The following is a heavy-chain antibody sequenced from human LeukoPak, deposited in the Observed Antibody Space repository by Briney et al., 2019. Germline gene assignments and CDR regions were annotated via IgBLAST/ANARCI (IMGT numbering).Heavy chain of an antibody. CDR3: VKDMGFGFGDLEACDI. Sequence: GGSLRLSCAASGFTFSSYSMNWVRQAPGKGLEWVSSISTSGSYIYYANSMKGRFTISRDNAKNSLYLQMNSLRVEDSAVYYCVKDMGFGFGDLEACDIWGQGTMVTVSS. V-gene: IGHV3-21*01. CDR2: ISTSGSYI. J-gene: IGHJ3*02. CDR1: GFTFSSYS. D-gene: IGHD3-10*01.